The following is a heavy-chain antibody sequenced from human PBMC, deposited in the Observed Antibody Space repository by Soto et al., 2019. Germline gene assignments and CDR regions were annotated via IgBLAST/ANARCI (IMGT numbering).Heavy chain of an antibody. CDR3: ARAGMWFGQLY. J-gene: IGHJ4*02. CDR2: LYSGGAT. V-gene: IGHV3-53*01. D-gene: IGHD3-10*01. Sequence: QHGGSLRLSCVVSGLTASASYTSWVRQAPGKGLEWVSALYSGGATFYADSVKGRFTVSGDNSKNTLYLQMNSLRAEDTAVYYCARAGMWFGQLYCGQGSLVTVSS. CDR1: GLTASASY.